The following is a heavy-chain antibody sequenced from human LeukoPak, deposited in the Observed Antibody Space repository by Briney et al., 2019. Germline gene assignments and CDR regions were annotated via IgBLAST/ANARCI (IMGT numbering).Heavy chain of an antibody. D-gene: IGHD3-16*02. V-gene: IGHV3-15*01. CDR2: IKSKNGGGTT. CDR3: TTDQEYYDYVWGSYRFYYFDY. Sequence: GGSLRLSCAASGFTFSNAWMSWVRQAPGKGLEWVGRIKSKNGGGTTDYAAPVKGRFTISRDDSKNTLYLQMNSLKTEDTAVYYCTTDQEYYDYVWGSYRFYYFDYWGQGTLVTVSS. CDR1: GFTFSNAW. J-gene: IGHJ4*02.